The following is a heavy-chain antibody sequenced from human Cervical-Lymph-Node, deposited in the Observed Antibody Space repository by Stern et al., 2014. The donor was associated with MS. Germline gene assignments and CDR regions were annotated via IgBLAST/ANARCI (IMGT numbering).Heavy chain of an antibody. CDR2: IRNKGKNYAT. CDR1: GFTFSASV. J-gene: IGHJ3*02. V-gene: IGHV3-73*01. CDR3: APSSAI. Sequence: EVQLVESGGGLAQPGGSLKVSCAASGFTFSASVIHWVRQAPGNGLEWVGRIRNKGKNYATAYAVSGRGRVTLSRDDSNNTPELYMSSLKVEDTAVYYWAPSSAIWGRGTMVTVSS.